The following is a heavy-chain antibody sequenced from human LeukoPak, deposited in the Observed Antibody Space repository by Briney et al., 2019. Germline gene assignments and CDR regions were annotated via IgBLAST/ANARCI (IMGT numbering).Heavy chain of an antibody. Sequence: SETLSLTCTVSGGSISSYYWSWIRQPPGKGLEWIGYLYYSVSTNYNPSLKSRVTISVDTSKNQFPLKLSSVTAADTAVYYCARLGYSSGSVDYWGQGTLVTVSS. CDR2: LYYSVST. D-gene: IGHD5-18*01. CDR3: ARLGYSSGSVDY. V-gene: IGHV4-59*01. CDR1: GGSISSYY. J-gene: IGHJ4*02.